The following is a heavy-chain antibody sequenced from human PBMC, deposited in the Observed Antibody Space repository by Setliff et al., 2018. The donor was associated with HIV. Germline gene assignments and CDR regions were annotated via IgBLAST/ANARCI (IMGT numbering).Heavy chain of an antibody. CDR2: IWYDGTEN. V-gene: IGHV3-33*01. CDR1: GFTFSSYG. D-gene: IGHD5-18*01. Sequence: GGSLRLSCAASGFTFSSYGMHWVRQAPGKGLEWVALIWYDGTENYSVDSVKGRFTISRDNAQNSVHLQMNSLRAEDTAVYYCARDWVDTAMADDYWGQGTLVTVSS. J-gene: IGHJ4*02. CDR3: ARDWVDTAMADDY.